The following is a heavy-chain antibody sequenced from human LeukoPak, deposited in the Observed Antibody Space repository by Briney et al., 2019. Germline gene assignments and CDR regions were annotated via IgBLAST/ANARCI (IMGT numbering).Heavy chain of an antibody. J-gene: IGHJ4*02. V-gene: IGHV3-74*01. CDR1: EFTFSSYW. CDR3: ARGAGTGDFDY. CDR2: INSDGSDT. D-gene: IGHD7-27*01. Sequence: GGSLRLSCAASEFTFSSYWMHWVRQAPGKGLKWVSRINSDGSDTSYADSVKGRFTISRDNAKNTLYLQMNSLRAEDTAVYYCARGAGTGDFDYWGQGTLVTVSS.